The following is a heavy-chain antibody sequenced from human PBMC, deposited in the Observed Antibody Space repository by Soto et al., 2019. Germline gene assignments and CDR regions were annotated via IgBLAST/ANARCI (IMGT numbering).Heavy chain of an antibody. CDR2: VRSNANSYAT. CDR3: SRSPGYDFWSGPDY. CDR1: GFTFRGSA. Sequence: GGSLRLSCAASGFTFRGSAMHWVRQASGKGLEWVAGVRSNANSYATAYAASVTGRFTISRDDSKNTAYLQMNSLKIEDAAVYYCSRSPGYDFWSGPDYWGQGTLVTVSS. J-gene: IGHJ4*02. D-gene: IGHD3-3*01. V-gene: IGHV3-73*01.